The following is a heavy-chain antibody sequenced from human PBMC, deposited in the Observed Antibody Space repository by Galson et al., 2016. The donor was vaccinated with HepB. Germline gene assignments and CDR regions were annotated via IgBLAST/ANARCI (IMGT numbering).Heavy chain of an antibody. CDR2: IKQDGSEI. V-gene: IGHV3-7*02. D-gene: IGHD6-19*01. J-gene: IGHJ4*02. CDR3: AGSSGWRLDH. CDR1: GITLSTYW. Sequence: SLRLSCAASGITLSTYWMSWVRQAPGKGLEWVANIKQDGSEIKYVDSVKGRFTISRDNAKNSLYLQLNSQRAEDTAVYYRAGSSGWRLDHWGQGTLVIVSS.